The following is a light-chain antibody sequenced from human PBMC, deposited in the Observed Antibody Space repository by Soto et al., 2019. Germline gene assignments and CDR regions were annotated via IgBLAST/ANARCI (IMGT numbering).Light chain of an antibody. CDR3: QESYDAPLT. CDR1: QNIGTF. Sequence: DIQLTQSPSSLSASVGDRVTITCRASQNIGTFLAWYQQRPGRVPQILIYSASTLYSGVPSRFSGSGSGTDFTLSINGLQPEDVAIYYCQESYDAPLTFGGGTKVEI. V-gene: IGKV1-39*01. CDR2: SAS. J-gene: IGKJ4*01.